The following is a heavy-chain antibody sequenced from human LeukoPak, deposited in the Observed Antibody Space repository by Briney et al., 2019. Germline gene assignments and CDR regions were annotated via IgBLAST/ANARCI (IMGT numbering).Heavy chain of an antibody. V-gene: IGHV4-39*07. D-gene: IGHD6-19*01. CDR3: ASDSGWYGGQRFDY. CDR1: GGSISTTSYH. Sequence: SETLSLTCSVSGGSISTTSYHWAWIRQPPGKGLEWIGSIFYTGKTYYYPSLRSRVTISIDTSRNQFSLRLTSVTAADTAVYYCASDSGWYGGQRFDYWGQGALVTVSS. J-gene: IGHJ4*02. CDR2: IFYTGKT.